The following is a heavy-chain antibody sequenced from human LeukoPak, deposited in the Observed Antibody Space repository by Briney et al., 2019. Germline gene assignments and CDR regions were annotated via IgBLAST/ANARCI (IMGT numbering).Heavy chain of an antibody. Sequence: GGSLRLSCAGSGLTFSSYAMSWVRRAPGKGLGWVSAISGSGLEWVSGINGSTAGTYYADSVKGRFTISRDNSKNMLWLQMNSPRAEDTAVYYCAKGVASPGYSSSFYMDVWGKGTTVTVSS. D-gene: IGHD6-6*01. CDR1: GLTFSSYA. CDR2: INGSTAGT. J-gene: IGHJ6*03. V-gene: IGHV3-23*01. CDR3: AKGVASPGYSSSFYMDV.